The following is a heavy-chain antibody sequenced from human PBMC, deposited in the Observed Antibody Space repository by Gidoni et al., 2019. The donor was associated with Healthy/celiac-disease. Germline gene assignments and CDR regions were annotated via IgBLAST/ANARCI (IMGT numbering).Heavy chain of an antibody. D-gene: IGHD5-12*01. V-gene: IGHV3-53*01. CDR3: ARVGRWLQGGY. J-gene: IGHJ4*02. CDR1: GFTFSSNY. CDR2: IYSCGST. Sequence: EVQLVESGGGLIQPGGSLRLSCAASGFTFSSNYMSWVRQAPGKGLEWVSVIYSCGSTYYADAVKGRFTISRDNSKNTLYLQMNSLRAEDTAVYYCARVGRWLQGGYWGQGTLVTVSS.